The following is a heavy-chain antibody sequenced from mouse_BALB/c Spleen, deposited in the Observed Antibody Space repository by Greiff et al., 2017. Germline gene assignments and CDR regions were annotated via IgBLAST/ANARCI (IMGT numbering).Heavy chain of an antibody. D-gene: IGHD3-3*01. CDR2: ISDGGSYT. CDR3: AAGDPLYYAMDY. Sequence: EVKLVESGGGLVKPGGSLKLSCAASGFTFSDYYMYWVRQTPEKRLEWVATISDGGSYTYYPDSVKGRFTISRDNAKNNLYLQMSSLKSEDTAMYYCAAGDPLYYAMDYWGQGTSVTVSS. J-gene: IGHJ4*01. CDR1: GFTFSDYY. V-gene: IGHV5-4*02.